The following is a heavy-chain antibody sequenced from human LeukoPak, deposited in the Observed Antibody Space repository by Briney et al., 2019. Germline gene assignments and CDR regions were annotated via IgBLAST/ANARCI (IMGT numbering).Heavy chain of an antibody. CDR2: ISGSGGST. CDR3: AKRQLWPDDYFDY. V-gene: IGHV3-23*01. D-gene: IGHD5-18*01. CDR1: GFTFSTYA. J-gene: IGHJ4*02. Sequence: GGSLRLSCAASGFTFSTYAMSWVRQAPGKGLEWVSAISGSGGSTYYADSVKGRFTISRDNSKNTLYLQMNSLRAEDTAVYYCAKRQLWPDDYFDYWGQGTLVTVSS.